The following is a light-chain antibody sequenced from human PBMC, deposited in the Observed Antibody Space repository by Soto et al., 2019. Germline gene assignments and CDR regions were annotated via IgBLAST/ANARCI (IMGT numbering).Light chain of an antibody. CDR2: DAS. V-gene: IGKV1-33*01. J-gene: IGKJ2*02. CDR3: QHYGNLPRT. CDR1: QDISNY. Sequence: DIQVTQSPSSLSASVGDRVTITCQASQDISNYLDWYQQKPGKAPKLLICDASNLETGVPSRFSGSGSGTDFTFTISRLQPEDMAKYYGQHYGNLPRTFGQGNKLEIK.